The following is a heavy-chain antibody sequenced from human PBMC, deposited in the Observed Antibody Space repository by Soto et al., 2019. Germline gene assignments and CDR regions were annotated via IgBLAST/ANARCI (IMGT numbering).Heavy chain of an antibody. CDR2: IKSKTDGGTT. CDR1: GFTFSNAW. CDR3: TTESHGGDYGSGSYYDSADYYYYGMDV. J-gene: IGHJ6*02. V-gene: IGHV3-15*01. Sequence: PGGSLRLSCAASGFTFSNAWMSWVRQAPGKGLEWVGRIKSKTDGGTTDYAAPVKGRFTISRDDSKNTLYLQMNSLKTEDTAVYYCTTESHGGDYGSGSYYDSADYYYYGMDVWGQGTTVTVSS. D-gene: IGHD3-10*01.